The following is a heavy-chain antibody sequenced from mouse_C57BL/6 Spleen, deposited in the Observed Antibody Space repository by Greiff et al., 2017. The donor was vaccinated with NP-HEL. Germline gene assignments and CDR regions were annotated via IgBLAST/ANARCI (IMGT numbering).Heavy chain of an antibody. Sequence: QVQLKESGPGLVAPSQSLSITCTVSGFSLTSYGVHWVRPPPGKGLEWLVVIWSDGSTTYNSALKSRLSISKDNSKSQVFLKMNSLQTDDTAMYYCARHRNYYGSSLYAMDYWGQGTSVTVSS. V-gene: IGHV2-6-1*01. D-gene: IGHD1-1*01. CDR3: ARHRNYYGSSLYAMDY. CDR1: GFSLTSYG. CDR2: IWSDGST. J-gene: IGHJ4*01.